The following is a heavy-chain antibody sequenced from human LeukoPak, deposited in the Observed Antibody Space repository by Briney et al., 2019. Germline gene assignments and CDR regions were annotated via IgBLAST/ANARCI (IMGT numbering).Heavy chain of an antibody. V-gene: IGHV4-34*01. CDR3: ANPARDFADSGAITW. CDR1: GVSFSYYY. CDR2: INHSGIT. J-gene: IGHJ4*02. D-gene: IGHD4-17*01. Sequence: PSETLSLTCAVYGVSFSYYYWSWIRQPPGKGLEWIGEINHSGITNYNPSLKSRVTISADTSKNQFSLKLTSVTAADTAVYYCANPARDFADSGAITWWGQGTLVTVSS.